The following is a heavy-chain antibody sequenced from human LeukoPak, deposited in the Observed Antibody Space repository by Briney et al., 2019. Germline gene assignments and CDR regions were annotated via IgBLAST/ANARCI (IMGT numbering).Heavy chain of an antibody. V-gene: IGHV1-69*01. CDR2: IIPIFGTA. D-gene: IGHD5-24*01. CDR1: GGTFSSYA. Sequence: SVKVSCMASGGTFSSYAISWVRQAPGQGLEWMGGIIPIFGTANYAQKFQGRVTITADESTSTAYMELSSLRSEDTAVYYCARAQGGRWLQLPYWGQGTLVTVSS. CDR3: ARAQGGRWLQLPY. J-gene: IGHJ4*02.